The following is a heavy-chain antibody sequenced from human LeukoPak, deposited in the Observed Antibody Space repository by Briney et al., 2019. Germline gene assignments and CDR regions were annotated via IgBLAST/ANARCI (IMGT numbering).Heavy chain of an antibody. D-gene: IGHD3-9*01. CDR3: ARGSLDILTGYYFSESDY. V-gene: IGHV3-7*03. CDR1: GFTFSGFW. CDR2: INSDGSEG. J-gene: IGHJ4*02. Sequence: SGGSLRLSCAVSGFTFSGFWMSWYRQAPGKGLEWVASINSDGSEGYYADVVKGRFTISRDNAKNSLYLQINSLRAEDTAVYYCARGSLDILTGYYFSESDYWGQGTLVTVSS.